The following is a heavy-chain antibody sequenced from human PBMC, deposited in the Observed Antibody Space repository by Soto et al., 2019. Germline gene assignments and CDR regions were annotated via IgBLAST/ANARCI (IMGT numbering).Heavy chain of an antibody. CDR3: ATKGLTTYYLDH. CDR1: GYSFASQW. Sequence: EVQLEQSGAEVQKSGESLRISCKVSGYSFASQWISGVRQVPGKGQEWMGRIDLSESYTPYNPSFQGHVSFSAHKSITTAYLQWSSLEASDSAIYSCATKGLTTYYLDHWGRGTLVTVSS. CDR2: IDLSESYT. V-gene: IGHV5-10-1*03. D-gene: IGHD1-1*01. J-gene: IGHJ4*02.